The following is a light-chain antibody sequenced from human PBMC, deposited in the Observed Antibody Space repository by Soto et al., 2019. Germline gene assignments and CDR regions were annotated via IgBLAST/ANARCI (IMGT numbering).Light chain of an antibody. Sequence: EIVLTQSPGTLSLSPGESATLSCRASQTVGSNYLAWYQQRPGQAPRLLIYAASSRATGIPARISASGSGTDFTLTISRLEPEDFAVYYCQQYLTSAQTFGQGTKVELK. CDR2: AAS. CDR3: QQYLTSAQT. CDR1: QTVGSNY. V-gene: IGKV3-20*01. J-gene: IGKJ1*01.